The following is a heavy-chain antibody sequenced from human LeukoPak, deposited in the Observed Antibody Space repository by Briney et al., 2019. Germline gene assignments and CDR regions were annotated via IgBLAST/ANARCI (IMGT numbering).Heavy chain of an antibody. CDR1: GFTFSNYA. D-gene: IGHD5-18*01. CDR2: VSGSSHKI. V-gene: IGHV3-23*01. CDR3: AGRPTGYSSGYIF. Sequence: GGSLRLSCVASGFTFSNYAMSWVRQAPNKGLDWVSVVSGSSHKIRYADSVKGRFTISGGNFENTLYLQMNNLRAEDTALYYCAGRPTGYSSGYIFWGQGALVTVSS. J-gene: IGHJ1*01.